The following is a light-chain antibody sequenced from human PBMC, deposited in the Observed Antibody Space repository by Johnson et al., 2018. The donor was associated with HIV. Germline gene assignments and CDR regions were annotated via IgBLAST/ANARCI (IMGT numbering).Light chain of an antibody. J-gene: IGLJ1*01. Sequence: QSVLTQPPSVSAAPGQKVTVSCSGSSSNIGNNFVSWYQQVPVTAPKLLIYDTDKRPSGIPDRFSGSKSGTSATLGISGLQTGDEADYYCGTWENSLSAGVFGSGTKFTVL. CDR1: SSNIGNNF. V-gene: IGLV1-51*01. CDR2: DTD. CDR3: GTWENSLSAGV.